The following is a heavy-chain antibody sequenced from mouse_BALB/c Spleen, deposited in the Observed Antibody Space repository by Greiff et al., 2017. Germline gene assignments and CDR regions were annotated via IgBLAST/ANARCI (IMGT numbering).Heavy chain of an antibody. D-gene: IGHD2-14*01. CDR3: AREGYYRYGGYFDV. J-gene: IGHJ1*01. CDR2: ISSGGST. V-gene: IGHV5-6-5*01. Sequence: EVQVVESGGGLVKPGGSLKLSCAASGFTFSSYAMSWVRQTPEKRLEWVASISSGGSTYYPDSVKGRFTISRDNARNILYLQMSSLRSEDTAMYYCAREGYYRYGGYFDVWGAGTTVTVSS. CDR1: GFTFSSYA.